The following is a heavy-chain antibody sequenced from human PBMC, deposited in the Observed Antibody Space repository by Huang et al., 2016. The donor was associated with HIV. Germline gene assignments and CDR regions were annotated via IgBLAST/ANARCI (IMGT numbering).Heavy chain of an antibody. D-gene: IGHD3-22*01. CDR3: ARRYNSRRDY. CDR1: GGSFSGYD. Sequence: QVQLEQWGAGLLKASETLSLTCAVYGGSFSGYDWNWLRQAPGKGLEWVGEINHSGNTNYNPSLKSRVNMSVDTSKSQFSLYLTSLSAADTGTYFCARRYNSRRDYWGRGTLVTVHS. CDR2: INHSGNT. J-gene: IGHJ4*02. V-gene: IGHV4-34*02.